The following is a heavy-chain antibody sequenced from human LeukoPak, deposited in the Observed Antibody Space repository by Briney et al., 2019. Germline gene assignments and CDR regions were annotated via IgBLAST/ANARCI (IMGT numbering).Heavy chain of an antibody. CDR2: LCYDGSTA. D-gene: IGHD1-26*01. CDR3: AKDPYGGTYPSYFDY. Sequence: GGSLRLSCVASGFTLCIYGMSWVRQAPGKGLDWVAFLCYDGSTAFYEDSVKGRFTISRDSSKNTLYLQMNSLTPADTAIYYCAKDPYGGTYPSYFDYWGQGTLVTVSS. V-gene: IGHV3-30*02. CDR1: GFTLCIYG. J-gene: IGHJ4*02.